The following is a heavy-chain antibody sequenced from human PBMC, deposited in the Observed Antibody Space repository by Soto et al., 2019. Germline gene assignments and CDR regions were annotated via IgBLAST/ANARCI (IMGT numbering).Heavy chain of an antibody. CDR2: INPNSGGT. CDR3: ARGRRVCSGGSCYSLDYYYYGMDV. V-gene: IGHV1-2*04. CDR1: GGTFSSYA. Sequence: GASVKVSCKASGGTFSSYAISWVRQAPGQGLEWMGWINPNSGGTNYAQKFQGWVTMTRDTSISTAYMELSRLRSDDTAVYYCARGRRVCSGGSCYSLDYYYYGMDVWGQGTTVTVSS. J-gene: IGHJ6*02. D-gene: IGHD2-15*01.